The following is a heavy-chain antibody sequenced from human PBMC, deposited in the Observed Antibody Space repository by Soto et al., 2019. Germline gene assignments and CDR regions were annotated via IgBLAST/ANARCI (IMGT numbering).Heavy chain of an antibody. J-gene: IGHJ6*02. CDR2: ISSSGSNK. V-gene: IGHV3-48*03. Sequence: GGSLRRSCAASGFTFSSYEMNWVRQAPGKGLEWVSYISSSGSNKNYADSVKGRFTISRDNAKNSLYLQMNSLRAEDTAVYYCARYCSGGSCYYSYYYGMDVWGQGTTVTVSS. CDR3: ARYCSGGSCYYSYYYGMDV. CDR1: GFTFSSYE. D-gene: IGHD2-15*01.